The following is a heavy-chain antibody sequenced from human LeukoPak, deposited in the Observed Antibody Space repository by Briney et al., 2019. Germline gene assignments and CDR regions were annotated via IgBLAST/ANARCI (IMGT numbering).Heavy chain of an antibody. CDR3: ATIVGATTEDDY. J-gene: IGHJ4*02. D-gene: IGHD1-26*01. V-gene: IGHV3-23*01. Sequence: PGGSLRLSCAASGFTFSSYAMSWVRQAPGKGLEWASAISGSGGSTYYADSVKGRFTISRDNSKNTLYLQMNSLRAEDTAVYYCATIVGATTEDDYWGQGTLVTVSS. CDR1: GFTFSSYA. CDR2: ISGSGGST.